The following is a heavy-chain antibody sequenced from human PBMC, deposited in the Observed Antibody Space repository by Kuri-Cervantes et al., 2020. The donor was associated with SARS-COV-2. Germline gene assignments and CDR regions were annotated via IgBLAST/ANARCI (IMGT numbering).Heavy chain of an antibody. Sequence: SVKVSCKASGGTFSSYAISWVRQAPGQGLEWMGRIIPILGTANYAQKFQGRVTITADKSTSTAYMELNSLRAEDTAVYYCARGYRYNLPYFDYWGQGTLVTVSS. CDR1: GGTFSSYA. CDR3: ARGYRYNLPYFDY. D-gene: IGHD1-1*01. J-gene: IGHJ4*02. V-gene: IGHV1-69*04. CDR2: IIPILGTA.